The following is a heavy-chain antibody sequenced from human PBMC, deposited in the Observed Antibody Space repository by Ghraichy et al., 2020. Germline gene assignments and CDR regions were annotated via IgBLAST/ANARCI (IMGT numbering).Heavy chain of an antibody. V-gene: IGHV4-61*01. D-gene: IGHD3-22*01. CDR3: AREGYYDSSGYYL. CDR1: GGSVSSGSYY. J-gene: IGHJ5*02. CDR2: IYYSGST. Sequence: SETLSLTCTVSGGSVSSGSYYWSWIRQPPGKGLEWIGYIYYSGSTNYNPSLKSRVTISVDTSKNQFSLKLSSVTAADTVVYYCAREGYYDSSGYYLWGQGTLVTVSS.